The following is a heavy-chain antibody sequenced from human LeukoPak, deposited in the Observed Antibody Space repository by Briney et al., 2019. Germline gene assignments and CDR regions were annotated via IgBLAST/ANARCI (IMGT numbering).Heavy chain of an antibody. CDR3: AVLPRGQYYYGSGSYYNFGY. CDR2: IIPIFGTA. D-gene: IGHD3-10*01. J-gene: IGHJ4*02. V-gene: IGHV1-69*06. CDR1: EATFTSYA. Sequence: ASVKVSCKASEATFTSYAISWGRQAPGQGLEWMGGIIPIFGTANYAQKFQGRVTITADKSTSTAYMELSSLRSEDTAVYYCAVLPRGQYYYGSGSYYNFGYWGQGTLVTVSS.